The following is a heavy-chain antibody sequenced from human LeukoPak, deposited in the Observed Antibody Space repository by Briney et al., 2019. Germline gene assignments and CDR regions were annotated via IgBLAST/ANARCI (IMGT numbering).Heavy chain of an antibody. V-gene: IGHV4-4*02. J-gene: IGHJ4*02. D-gene: IGHD3-22*01. Sequence: SETLSLTCAVSGASISSSNWLSWVRQPPGKGLEWIGSIYYSGSTYYNPSLKSRVTISVDTSKNQFSLKLSSVTAADTAVYYCARVGYYDSSLHYWGQGTLVTVSS. CDR1: GASISSSNW. CDR3: ARVGYYDSSLHY. CDR2: IYYSGST.